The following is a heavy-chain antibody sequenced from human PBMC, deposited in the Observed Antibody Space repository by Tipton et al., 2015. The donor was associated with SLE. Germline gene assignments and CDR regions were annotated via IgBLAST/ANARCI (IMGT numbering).Heavy chain of an antibody. D-gene: IGHD3-22*01. J-gene: IGHJ3*02. CDR2: IIPILGIA. CDR1: GGTFSSYT. CDR3: ARAGDYYDSSGYYFDAFDI. Sequence: QSGPEVKKPGSSVKVSCKASGGTFSSYTISWVRQAPGQGLEWMGRIIPILGIANYAQKFQGRVTITADKSTSTAYMELSSLRSEDTAVYYCARAGDYYDSSGYYFDAFDIWGRGTMVTVSS. V-gene: IGHV1-69*04.